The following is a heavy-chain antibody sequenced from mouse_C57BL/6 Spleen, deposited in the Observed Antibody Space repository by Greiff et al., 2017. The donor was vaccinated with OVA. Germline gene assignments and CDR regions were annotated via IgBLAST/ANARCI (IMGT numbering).Heavy chain of an antibody. V-gene: IGHV7-1*01. J-gene: IGHJ1*03. CDR1: GFTFSDFY. Sequence: EVQVVESGGGLVQSGRSLRLSCATSGFTFSDFYMEWVRQAPGKGLEWIAASRNKANDYTTEYSASVKGRFIVSRDTSQSILYLQMNALRAEDTAIYYCARDAHYGSSYWYFDVWGTGTTVTVSS. CDR2: SRNKANDYTT. D-gene: IGHD1-1*01. CDR3: ARDAHYGSSYWYFDV.